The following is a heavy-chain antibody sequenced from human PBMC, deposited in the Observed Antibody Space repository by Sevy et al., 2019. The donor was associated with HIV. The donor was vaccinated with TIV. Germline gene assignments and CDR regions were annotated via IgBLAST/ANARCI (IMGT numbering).Heavy chain of an antibody. Sequence: GGSLRLSCAASGFTFSSYWMSWVRQAPGKGLEWVANIKQDGSEKYYVDSVKGRFTISRDNAKNSLYLQMNSLRAEDTAVYYCEREYCSGGSCYSGDYYYYYMDVWGNGTTVTVSS. V-gene: IGHV3-7*01. CDR3: EREYCSGGSCYSGDYYYYYMDV. D-gene: IGHD2-15*01. CDR1: GFTFSSYW. J-gene: IGHJ6*03. CDR2: IKQDGSEK.